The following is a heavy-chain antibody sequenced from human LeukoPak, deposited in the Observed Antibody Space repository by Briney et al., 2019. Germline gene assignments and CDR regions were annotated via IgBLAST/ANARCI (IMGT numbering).Heavy chain of an antibody. Sequence: GGSLRLSCAASGLTFGSYWMSWVRQAPGKGLEWVANIKQDGSEKNYVDSVKGRFTISRDNAKKSLFLQMNSLRAEDTAVYYCASGLWTYGYWGPGTLVTVSS. CDR1: GLTFGSYW. CDR2: IKQDGSEK. V-gene: IGHV3-7*03. D-gene: IGHD3-10*01. J-gene: IGHJ4*02. CDR3: ASGLWTYGY.